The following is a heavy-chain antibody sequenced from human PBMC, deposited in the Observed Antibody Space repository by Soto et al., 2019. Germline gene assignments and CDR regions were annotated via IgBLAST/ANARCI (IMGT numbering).Heavy chain of an antibody. CDR3: ASSGWFGDRGAFDI. V-gene: IGHV3-7*01. Sequence: EVQLVESGGGLVQPGGSLRLSCAASGFTFSSYWMSWVRQAPGKGLEWVANIKQDGSEKYYVDSVKGRFTISRDNAKNSLYLQMNSLRAEDTAVHYCASSGWFGDRGAFDIWGQVTMVTVSS. CDR1: GFTFSSYW. CDR2: IKQDGSEK. J-gene: IGHJ3*02. D-gene: IGHD3-10*01.